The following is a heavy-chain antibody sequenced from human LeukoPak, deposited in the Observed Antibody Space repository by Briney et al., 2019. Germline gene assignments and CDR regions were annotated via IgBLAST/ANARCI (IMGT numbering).Heavy chain of an antibody. D-gene: IGHD2-8*01. CDR1: GIVFSTYT. CDR2: ISSNSSYI. V-gene: IGHV3-21*01. J-gene: IGHJ4*02. CDR3: ARTKGGPTRW. Sequence: GGSLRLSCAASGIVFSTYTMNWVRQAPGKGLEWVPFISSNSSYIYYADSVKGRFTISRDNAKNSLYLQMNGLKAEDTAVYYCARTKGGPTRWGGQGTLVTVSS.